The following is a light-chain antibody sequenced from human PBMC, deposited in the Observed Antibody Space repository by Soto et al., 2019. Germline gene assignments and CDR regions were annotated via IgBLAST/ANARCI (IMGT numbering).Light chain of an antibody. CDR2: GAS. V-gene: IGKV3-15*01. CDR1: QSVSSN. CDR3: QQYNNWPRT. Sequence: EIAMTQSPATLSVSEGERATLSCRASQSVSSNLAWYQQKPGQAPRLLIYGASTRDTGIPARFSGSGSGTELTITISSLQSEDVAVYYCQQYNNWPRTFGQGTKVDIK. J-gene: IGKJ1*01.